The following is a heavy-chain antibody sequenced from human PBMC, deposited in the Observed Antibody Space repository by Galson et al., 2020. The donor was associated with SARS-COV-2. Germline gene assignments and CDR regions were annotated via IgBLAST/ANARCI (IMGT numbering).Heavy chain of an antibody. V-gene: IGHV3-30*18. CDR3: AKDLITYSYCGGDCYSPYFDY. CDR1: GFTFSSYG. J-gene: IGHJ4*02. D-gene: IGHD2-21*02. Sequence: TGGSLRLSCAASGFTFSSYGMHWVRQAPGKGLEWVAVISYDGSNKYYADSVKGRFTISRDNSKNTLYLQMNSLGAEDTAVYYCAKDLITYSYCGGDCYSPYFDYWGQGTLVTVSS. CDR2: ISYDGSNK.